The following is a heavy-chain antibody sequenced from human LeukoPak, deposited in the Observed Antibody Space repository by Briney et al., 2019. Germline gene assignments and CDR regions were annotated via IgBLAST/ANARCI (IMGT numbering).Heavy chain of an antibody. CDR2: INPNSGGT. V-gene: IGHV1-2*02. D-gene: IGHD3-3*01. J-gene: IGHJ5*02. CDR1: GYTFTVYY. CDR3: ARGRQTIFGVVIMVNWFDP. Sequence: ASVKVSCKASGYTFTVYYIHWVRQAPGQGLEWMGWINPNSGGTNYAQKFQGRVTMTRDTPISTAYMELSRLRSDDTAVYYCARGRQTIFGVVIMVNWFDPWGQGTLVTVS.